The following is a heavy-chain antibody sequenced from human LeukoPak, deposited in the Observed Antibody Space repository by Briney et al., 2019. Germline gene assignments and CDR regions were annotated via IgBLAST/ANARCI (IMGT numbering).Heavy chain of an antibody. J-gene: IGHJ4*02. CDR1: GFTFSSYG. CDR3: ARASSSSWYAPDY. Sequence: GGSLRLSCAASGFTFSSYGMHCVRQAPGKGLEWVAVIWYDGSNKYYADSVKGRFTISRDNSKNTLYLQMNSLRAEDTAVYYCARASSSSWYAPDYWGQGTLVTVSS. V-gene: IGHV3-33*01. CDR2: IWYDGSNK. D-gene: IGHD6-13*01.